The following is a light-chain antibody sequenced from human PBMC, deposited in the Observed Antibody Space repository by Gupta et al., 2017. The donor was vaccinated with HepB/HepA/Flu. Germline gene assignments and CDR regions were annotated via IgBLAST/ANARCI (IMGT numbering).Light chain of an antibody. CDR3: SSHAGGKNF. CDR2: EVT. J-gene: IGLJ1*01. Sequence: QSALTQPPSASGSPGQSVTISCTGTNSDVGDSDYVSWYQQQSGKAPKLMIYEVTKRPSGVPVRFSGSKSGNTASLTVSGLQAEDEAEYFCSSHAGGKNFFGTGTKVTVL. V-gene: IGLV2-8*01. CDR1: NSDVGDSDY.